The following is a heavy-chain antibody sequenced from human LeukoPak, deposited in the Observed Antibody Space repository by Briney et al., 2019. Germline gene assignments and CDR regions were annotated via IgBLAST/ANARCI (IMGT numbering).Heavy chain of an antibody. CDR2: ISYDGSNK. V-gene: IGHV3-30*18. CDR3: AKKKSSIAARPGTLDY. J-gene: IGHJ4*02. CDR1: GFTFSSYG. Sequence: GGSLRLSCAASGFTFSSYGMHWVRQAPGKGLEWVAVISYDGSNKYYADSVKGRFTISRDNSKNTLYLQMNSLRAEDTAVYYCAKKKSSIAARPGTLDYWGQGTLVTVSS. D-gene: IGHD6-6*01.